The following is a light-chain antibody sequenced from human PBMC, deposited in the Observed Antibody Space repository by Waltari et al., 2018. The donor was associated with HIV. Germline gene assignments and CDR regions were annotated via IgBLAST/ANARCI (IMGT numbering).Light chain of an antibody. CDR3: CSYAGSFTLL. V-gene: IGLV2-11*01. CDR1: FRDVGGYNF. J-gene: IGLJ3*02. CDR2: DVN. Sequence: QSALTQPRSVSGSPGQSVTISCSGTFRDVGGYNFVSWYQLHSGKAPKLGIFDVNKRPSGVPYRCAGSKSGNTASLTVSGHQAEDAADYFCCSYAGSFTLLFGGGTNLAVL.